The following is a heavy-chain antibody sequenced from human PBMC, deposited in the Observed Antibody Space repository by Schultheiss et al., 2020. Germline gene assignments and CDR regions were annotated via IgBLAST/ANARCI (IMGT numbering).Heavy chain of an antibody. Sequence: TLSRTCAVYGGSFSGYYWSWIRQPPGKGLEWIGEINHSGSTNYNPSLKSRVTISVDTSKNQFSLKLSSVTAADTAVYYCARGWSGAAADFWGQGTLVTVSS. V-gene: IGHV4-34*01. CDR2: INHSGST. CDR1: GGSFSGYY. D-gene: IGHD6-13*01. J-gene: IGHJ4*02. CDR3: ARGWSGAAADF.